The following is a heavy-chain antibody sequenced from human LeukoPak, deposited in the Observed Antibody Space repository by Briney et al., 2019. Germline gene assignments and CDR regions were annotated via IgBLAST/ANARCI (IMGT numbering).Heavy chain of an antibody. J-gene: IGHJ4*02. CDR1: DFSFITYA. CDR2: INWNGGST. D-gene: IGHD6-13*01. Sequence: GGSLRLSCAASDFSFITYAMSWVRQAPGKGLEWVSGINWNGGSTGYADSVKGRFTISRDNAKNSLYLQMNSLRAEDTALYYCARAQDSSSWPYYFDYWGQGTLVTVSS. CDR3: ARAQDSSSWPYYFDY. V-gene: IGHV3-20*04.